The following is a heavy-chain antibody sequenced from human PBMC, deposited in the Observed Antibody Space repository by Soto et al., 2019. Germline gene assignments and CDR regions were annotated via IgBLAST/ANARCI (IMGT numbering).Heavy chain of an antibody. Sequence: GGSLRLSCAASGFTFSSYEINWVRQAPGKGLEWVSYISSSGSTIYYADSVKGRFAISRDNAKNSLYLQMNSLRAEDTAVYYCARTRLDLDDAFDIWGQGTMVTVSS. D-gene: IGHD2-21*01. CDR3: ARTRLDLDDAFDI. J-gene: IGHJ3*02. CDR2: ISSSGSTI. V-gene: IGHV3-48*03. CDR1: GFTFSSYE.